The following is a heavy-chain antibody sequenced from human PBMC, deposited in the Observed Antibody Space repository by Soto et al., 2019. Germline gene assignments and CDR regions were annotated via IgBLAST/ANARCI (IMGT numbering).Heavy chain of an antibody. J-gene: IGHJ6*02. V-gene: IGHV1-69*13. CDR2: IIPIFGTA. D-gene: IGHD6-13*01. CDR3: ARAGYSSSWYLHYGMDV. CDR1: GVTFSSYA. Sequence: SVKVSCKASGVTFSSYAISWVRQAPGQGLEWMGGIIPIFGTANYAQKFQGRVTITADESTSTAYMELSSLRSEDTAVYYCARAGYSSSWYLHYGMDVWGQGTTVTVSS.